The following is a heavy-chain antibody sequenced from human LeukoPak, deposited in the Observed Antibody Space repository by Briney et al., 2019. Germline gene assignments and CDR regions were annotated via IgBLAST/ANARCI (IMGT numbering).Heavy chain of an antibody. CDR1: GYTFTGYY. CDR3: ARDSDYVWGSYRYSPYFDY. CDR2: INPNSGGT. J-gene: IGHJ4*02. Sequence: ASVKVSCKASGYTFTGYYMHWVRQAPGQGLEWMGWINPNSGGTNYAQKFQGRVTMTRDTSISTAYMELSRLRSDDTAVYYCARDSDYVWGSYRYSPYFDYWGQGTLVTVSS. V-gene: IGHV1-2*02. D-gene: IGHD3-16*02.